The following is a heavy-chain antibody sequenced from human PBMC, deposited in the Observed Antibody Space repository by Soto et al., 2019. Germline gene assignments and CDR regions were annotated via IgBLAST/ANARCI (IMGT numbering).Heavy chain of an antibody. CDR3: AKDSGYSSSWRDY. D-gene: IGHD6-13*01. V-gene: IGHV3-30*18. J-gene: IGHJ4*02. Sequence: QVQLVESGGGVVQPGRSLRLSCAASGFTFSSYGMHWVRQAPGKGLEWVAVISYDGSNKYYADSVKGRFTISRDNSKNRLDLQMNSLRAEDTAVYYCAKDSGYSSSWRDYWGQGTLVTVSS. CDR1: GFTFSSYG. CDR2: ISYDGSNK.